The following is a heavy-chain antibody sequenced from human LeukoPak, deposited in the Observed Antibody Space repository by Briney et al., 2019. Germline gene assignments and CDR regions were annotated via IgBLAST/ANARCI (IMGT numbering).Heavy chain of an antibody. CDR3: ARGNSGSHWGDHYFYMDV. CDR1: GGSFRGYF. V-gene: IGHV4-34*01. Sequence: SETLSLTCAVYGGSFRGYFWGWVRQTPGKGLEWLGEITHNGGTNYMPSLSGRVSVFQDVSKNQFSLKLSTVTAADTGVYYCARGNSGSHWGDHYFYMDVWGKGTTVIVSS. J-gene: IGHJ6*03. CDR2: ITHNGGT. D-gene: IGHD1-26*01.